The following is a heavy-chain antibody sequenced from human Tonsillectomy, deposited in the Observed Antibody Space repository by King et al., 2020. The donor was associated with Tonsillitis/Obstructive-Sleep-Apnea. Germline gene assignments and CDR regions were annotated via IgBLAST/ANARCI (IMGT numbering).Heavy chain of an antibody. CDR2: ISSSGGST. Sequence: VQLVESGGGLVQPGGSLRLSCAASGFTFNTYAMSWVRQAPGKGREWVSAISSSGGSTYYADSVKGRFTISRDNSKNTLYLQMNSLRAEDTAVYYCAKNYYDSSGPRYFYYYMDVWGRGTTVTVSS. V-gene: IGHV3-23*04. D-gene: IGHD3-22*01. CDR3: AKNYYDSSGPRYFYYYMDV. J-gene: IGHJ6*03. CDR1: GFTFNTYA.